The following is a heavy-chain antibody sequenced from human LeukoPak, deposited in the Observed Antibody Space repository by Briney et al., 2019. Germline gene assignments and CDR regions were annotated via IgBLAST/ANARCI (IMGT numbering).Heavy chain of an antibody. V-gene: IGHV3-20*01. Sequence: SGGSLRLSCAASGFTFDDYGMSWVRQAPGKGLEWVSGINWNGGSTGYADSVKGRFTISRDNAKNSLYLQMNSLRAEDTALYHCARVRSSGGLTGYYYYYMDVWGKGTTVTISS. D-gene: IGHD6-19*01. CDR1: GFTFDDYG. J-gene: IGHJ6*03. CDR3: ARVRSSGGLTGYYYYYMDV. CDR2: INWNGGST.